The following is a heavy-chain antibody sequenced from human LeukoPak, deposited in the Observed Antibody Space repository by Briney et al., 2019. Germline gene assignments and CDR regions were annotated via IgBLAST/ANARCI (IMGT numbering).Heavy chain of an antibody. V-gene: IGHV3-49*04. Sequence: GGSLRLSCAASGFTFDDYGMSWVRQAPGKGLEWVGFIRSKAYGGTTEYAASVKGRFTISRDDSKSIAYLQMNSLKTEDTAVYYCTTDSSGYYVSVNYDYWGQGTLVTVSS. CDR2: IRSKAYGGTT. J-gene: IGHJ4*02. CDR3: TTDSSGYYVSVNYDY. D-gene: IGHD3-22*01. CDR1: GFTFDDYG.